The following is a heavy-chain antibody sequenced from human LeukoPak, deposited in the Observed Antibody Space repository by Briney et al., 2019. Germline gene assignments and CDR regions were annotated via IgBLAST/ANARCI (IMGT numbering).Heavy chain of an antibody. D-gene: IGHD4-17*01. CDR1: GGSFSGYY. J-gene: IGHJ3*02. Sequence: SETLPLTCAVYGGSFSGYYWSWIRQPPGKGLEWIGEINHSGSTNYNPSLKSRVPIPVDTSKNQFSLKLSSVTAADTAVYYCARLRNYGVGRPAFDIWGQGTMVTVSS. CDR3: ARLRNYGVGRPAFDI. CDR2: INHSGST. V-gene: IGHV4-34*01.